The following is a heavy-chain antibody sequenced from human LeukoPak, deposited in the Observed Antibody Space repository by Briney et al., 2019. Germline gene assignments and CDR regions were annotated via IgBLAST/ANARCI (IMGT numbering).Heavy chain of an antibody. D-gene: IGHD3-22*01. Sequence: SETLSLTCTVSGGSISSYYWSWIRQPPGKGLEWIGYIYYSGSTNYNPSLKSRVTISVDTSKNQFSLKLSSVTAADTAVYYCAKDFDDSSGYVFDYWGQGTLVTVSS. CDR1: GGSISSYY. J-gene: IGHJ4*02. V-gene: IGHV4-59*12. CDR2: IYYSGST. CDR3: AKDFDDSSGYVFDY.